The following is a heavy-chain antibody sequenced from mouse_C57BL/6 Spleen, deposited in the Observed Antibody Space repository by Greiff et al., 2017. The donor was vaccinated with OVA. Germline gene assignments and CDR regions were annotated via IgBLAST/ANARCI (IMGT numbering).Heavy chain of an antibody. D-gene: IGHD4-1*01. Sequence: VQLQESGAELVKPGASVKISCKASGYAFSSYWMNWVKQRPGKGLEWIGQIYPGDGDTNYNGKFKGKATLTADKSSSTAYMQLSSLTSEDSAVYFCARDWDGGAWFAYWGQGTLVTVSA. V-gene: IGHV1-80*01. CDR3: ARDWDGGAWFAY. J-gene: IGHJ3*01. CDR1: GYAFSSYW. CDR2: IYPGDGDT.